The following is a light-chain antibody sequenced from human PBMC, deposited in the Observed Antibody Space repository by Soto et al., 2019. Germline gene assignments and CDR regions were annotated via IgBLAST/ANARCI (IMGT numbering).Light chain of an antibody. J-gene: IGLJ7*01. Sequence: QPVLTQPPSVSGAPGQRVTISCTGSSSNIGAGYDVYWYQQLPGTAPKLLIYGNNNRPSGVPDRFSGSKSGTSASLAITGLQAEDEADYYCQSYDSGLSGSVFGGGTQLTVL. CDR3: QSYDSGLSGSV. CDR1: SSNIGAGYD. CDR2: GNN. V-gene: IGLV1-40*01.